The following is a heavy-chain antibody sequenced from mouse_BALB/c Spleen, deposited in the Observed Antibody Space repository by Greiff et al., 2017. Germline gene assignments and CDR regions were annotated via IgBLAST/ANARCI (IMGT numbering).Heavy chain of an antibody. V-gene: IGHV2-5-1*01. J-gene: IGHJ4*01. CDR3: AKNLGYRGYAMDY. Sequence: QVQLQQSGPSLVQPSQSLSITCTVSGFSLTSYGVHWVRQSPGKGLEWLGVIWRGGSTDYNAAFMSRLSITKDNSKSQVFFKMNSLQADDTAIYYCAKNLGYRGYAMDYWGQGTSVTVSS. D-gene: IGHD2-14*01. CDR1: GFSLTSYG. CDR2: IWRGGST.